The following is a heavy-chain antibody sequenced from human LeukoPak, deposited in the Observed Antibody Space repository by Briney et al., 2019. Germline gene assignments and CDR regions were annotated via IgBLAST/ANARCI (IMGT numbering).Heavy chain of an antibody. CDR3: AREYGSGSPYYCYGMDV. Sequence: SETLSLTCTVSGGSISSYYWSWIRQPPGKGLEWIGYIYYSGSTNYNPSLKSRVTISVDTSKNQFSLKLSSVTAAGTAVYYCAREYGSGSPYYCYGMDVWGQGTTVTVSS. D-gene: IGHD3-10*01. CDR1: GGSISSYY. J-gene: IGHJ6*02. CDR2: IYYSGST. V-gene: IGHV4-59*01.